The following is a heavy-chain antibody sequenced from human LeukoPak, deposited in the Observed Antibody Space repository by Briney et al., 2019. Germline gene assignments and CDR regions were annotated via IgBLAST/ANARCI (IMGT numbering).Heavy chain of an antibody. V-gene: IGHV3-23*01. Sequence: GGSLRLSCAASGFTFSSYGMSWVRQAPGKGLEWVSVISGSGGSTYYADSVKGRFTISRDNSKNTLYMQMNSLRAEDTAVYYCAKGNKPVIAMVKFDYWGQGTLVTVSS. D-gene: IGHD5-18*01. CDR1: GFTFSSYG. J-gene: IGHJ4*02. CDR3: AKGNKPVIAMVKFDY. CDR2: ISGSGGST.